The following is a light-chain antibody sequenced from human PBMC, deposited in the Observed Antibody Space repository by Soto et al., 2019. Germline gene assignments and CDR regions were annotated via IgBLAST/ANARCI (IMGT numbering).Light chain of an antibody. CDR1: QSVSSNY. J-gene: IGKJ1*01. V-gene: IGKV3-20*01. CDR2: GAS. CDR3: QQYKNWPLT. Sequence: ESVLTPSPGTLSFSPVERATLSCRASQSVSSNYLAWYQQKPGQAPRLLIYGASTRATGIPDRFSGSGSGTDFTLTISSLEFGDSAVYYCQQYKNWPLTFGQGTTGDIK.